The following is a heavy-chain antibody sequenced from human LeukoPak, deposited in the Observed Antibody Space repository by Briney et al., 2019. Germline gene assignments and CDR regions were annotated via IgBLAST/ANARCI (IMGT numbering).Heavy chain of an antibody. D-gene: IGHD6-13*01. CDR2: IIPILGIA. Sequence: ASVKVSCKASGGTFSSYAISWVRQAPGQGFEWMGRIIPILGIANYAQKFQGRVTITADKSTSTAYMELSSLRSEDTAVYYCARGAGIGDAFDIWGQGTMVTVSS. J-gene: IGHJ3*02. CDR1: GGTFSSYA. V-gene: IGHV1-69*04. CDR3: ARGAGIGDAFDI.